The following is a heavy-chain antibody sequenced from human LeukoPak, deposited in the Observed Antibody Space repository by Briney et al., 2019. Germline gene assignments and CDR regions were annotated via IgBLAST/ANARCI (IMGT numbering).Heavy chain of an antibody. Sequence: GESLKISCKVPGYSFTNYWIAWVRQMPGKGLEWMGIIYPGDSDTRYSPSFQGQVTISADKSISTAYLQWSSLKASDTAMYYCARTDRRSDSSASEIDYWGQGTLVTVSS. CDR2: IYPGDSDT. CDR3: ARTDRRSDSSASEIDY. CDR1: GYSFTNYW. J-gene: IGHJ4*02. D-gene: IGHD3-22*01. V-gene: IGHV5-51*01.